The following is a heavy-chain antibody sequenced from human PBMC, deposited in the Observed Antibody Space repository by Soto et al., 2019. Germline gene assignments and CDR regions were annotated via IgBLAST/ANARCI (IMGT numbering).Heavy chain of an antibody. D-gene: IGHD2-2*01. J-gene: IGHJ4*02. CDR2: INHSGST. CDR1: GGSFSVYY. Sequence: SETLSLTCAVYGGSFSVYYWSWIRQPPGKGLEWIGEINHSGSTNYNPSLKSRVTISVDTSKNQFSLKLSSVTAADTAVYYCATKIWEGYCSSTSCYHFDYWGQGTLVTVSS. V-gene: IGHV4-34*01. CDR3: ATKIWEGYCSSTSCYHFDY.